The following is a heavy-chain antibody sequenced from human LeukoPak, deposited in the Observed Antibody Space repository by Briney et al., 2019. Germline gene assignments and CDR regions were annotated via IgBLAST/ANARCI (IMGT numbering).Heavy chain of an antibody. D-gene: IGHD3-9*01. J-gene: IGHJ3*02. V-gene: IGHV3-49*04. Sequence: GGSLRLSCTASGFTFGDYAMSWVRQAPGKGLEWVGFIRSKAYGGTTEYAASVKGRFTISRDDSKSIAYLQMNSLKTEDTAVYYCTRDRSARAYYDILTGPSDAFDIWGQGTMVTVSS. CDR1: GFTFGDYA. CDR2: IRSKAYGGTT. CDR3: TRDRSARAYYDILTGPSDAFDI.